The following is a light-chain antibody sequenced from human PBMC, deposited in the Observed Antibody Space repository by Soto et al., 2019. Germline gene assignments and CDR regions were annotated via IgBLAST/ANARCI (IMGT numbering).Light chain of an antibody. J-gene: IGLJ3*02. Sequence: QSVLTQPPSASGTPGQRVTISCSGSSSNIGSNTVNWYQQLPGTAPKLLICGSDQRPSGVPDRFSGFKSGTSASLAIRGLQSEDEADFCCAAWDDSLNGWVFGGGTKLTVL. CDR2: GSD. CDR1: SSNIGSNT. CDR3: AAWDDSLNGWV. V-gene: IGLV1-44*01.